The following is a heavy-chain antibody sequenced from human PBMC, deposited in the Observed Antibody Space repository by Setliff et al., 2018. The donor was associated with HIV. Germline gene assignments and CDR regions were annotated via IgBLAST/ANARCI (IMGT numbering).Heavy chain of an antibody. CDR2: IVPAFGTS. CDR3: ARELGTGWYDP. CDR1: GSTLITTS. D-gene: IGHD2-21*02. J-gene: IGHJ5*02. V-gene: IGHV1-69*05. Sequence: ASVKVSCKVSGSTLITTSLTWVRQAPGQGLEWVGGIVPAFGTSDSSPRFQGRVTITTDFSANSAYMEMTSLTSDDTAVYYCARELGTGWYDPWGQGTLVTVSS.